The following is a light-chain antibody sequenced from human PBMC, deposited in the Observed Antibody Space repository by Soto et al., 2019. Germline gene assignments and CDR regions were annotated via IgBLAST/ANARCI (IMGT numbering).Light chain of an antibody. J-gene: IGKJ1*01. CDR2: DAS. V-gene: IGKV1-5*01. Sequence: DIQMTQSPSTLSASVGDRVTITCRASQSMNDWLAWYQQKPGKAPKVLIYDASSLQSGVPSRFSGSGYGTEFTHTIDSMQPDDVTTYYCLRYNAFSQTFGQGTKVEI. CDR1: QSMNDW. CDR3: LRYNAFSQT.